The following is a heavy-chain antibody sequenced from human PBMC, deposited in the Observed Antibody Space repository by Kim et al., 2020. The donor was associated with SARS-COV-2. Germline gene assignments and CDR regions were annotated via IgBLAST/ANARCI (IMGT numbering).Heavy chain of an antibody. CDR2: TYYRSKWYT. CDR1: GDTVSNIRGV. V-gene: IGHV6-1*01. CDR3: ARDAPGSSYFDY. J-gene: IGHJ4*02. Sequence: SQTLSLTCAISGDTVSNIRGVWNWIRQSPSRGLEWLGRTYYRSKWYTDYAVSVKSRITIIPDTSQNQFSLHLNSVTPEDTAVYFCARDAPGSSYFDYWGQGTLVTVSS. D-gene: IGHD6-13*01.